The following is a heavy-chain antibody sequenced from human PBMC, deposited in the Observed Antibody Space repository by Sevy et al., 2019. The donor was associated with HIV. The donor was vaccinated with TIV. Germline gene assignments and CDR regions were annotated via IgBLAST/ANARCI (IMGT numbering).Heavy chain of an antibody. Sequence: SETLSLSCSVSGYSISNGYFWGWIRQPPGKGLEWVGRIYHSGRTDYNQSLKSRLTMSIDTSKNQFSLRLTSLTAADTAVYYCAGSPAGRYYFDYWGQGALVTVSS. CDR3: AGSPAGRYYFDY. CDR1: GYSISNGYF. CDR2: IYHSGRT. J-gene: IGHJ4*02. V-gene: IGHV4-38-2*01.